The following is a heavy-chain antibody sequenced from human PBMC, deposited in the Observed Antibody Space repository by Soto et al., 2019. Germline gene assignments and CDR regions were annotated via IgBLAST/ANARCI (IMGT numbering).Heavy chain of an antibody. Sequence: SETLSLTCAVYGGSFSGYYWSWIRQPPGKGLEWIGEINHSGSTNYNPSLKRRVTISVDTSKNQFSLKLSSVTAADTAVYYCARGGGLLYDFWSGYYGKAFDIWGQGTMVTVAS. CDR3: ARGGGLLYDFWSGYYGKAFDI. D-gene: IGHD3-3*01. V-gene: IGHV4-34*01. CDR1: GGSFSGYY. J-gene: IGHJ3*02. CDR2: INHSGST.